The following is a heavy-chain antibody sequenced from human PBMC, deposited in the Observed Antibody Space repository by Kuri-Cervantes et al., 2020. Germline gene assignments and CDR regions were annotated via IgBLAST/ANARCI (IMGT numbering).Heavy chain of an antibody. CDR2: IWYDGSNK. CDR3: ARDSISLLWFGEASPDLPQPDY. Sequence: GESLKISCAASGFTFSSYGMHWVRQAPGKGLEWVAVIWYDGSNKYYADSVKGRFTISRDNSKNTLYLQMNSLRAEDTAVYYCARDSISLLWFGEASPDLPQPDYWGQGTLVTVSS. J-gene: IGHJ4*02. CDR1: GFTFSSYG. V-gene: IGHV3-33*01. D-gene: IGHD3-10*01.